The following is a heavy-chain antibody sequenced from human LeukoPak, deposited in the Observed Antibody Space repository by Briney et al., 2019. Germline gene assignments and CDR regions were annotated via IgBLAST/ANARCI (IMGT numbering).Heavy chain of an antibody. CDR1: GYTFTSYF. D-gene: IGHD6-19*01. J-gene: IGHJ4*02. Sequence: AASVKVSCKASGYTFTSYFIHWVRQAPGQGLEWMGIINPSGGSTSYAQKFQGRVTMTRDTSTSTVYMELSSLRSEDTAVYYCASTPGIAVAEPFDYWGQGTLVTVSS. CDR3: ASTPGIAVAEPFDY. CDR2: INPSGGST. V-gene: IGHV1-46*01.